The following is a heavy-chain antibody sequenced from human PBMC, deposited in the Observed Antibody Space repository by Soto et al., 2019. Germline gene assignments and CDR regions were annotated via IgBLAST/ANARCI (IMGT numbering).Heavy chain of an antibody. D-gene: IGHD6-19*01. V-gene: IGHV4-34*01. CDR1: GGSFSGYY. Sequence: QVQLQQWGAGLLKPSETLSLACAVYGGSFSGYYWSWIRQPPGKGLEWIGEINHSGSTNYNPSLKTRVTISVYTSKNQFSLKLSSVTAADTAVYYCARILYSSGWYQLTQPYFDYWGQGTLVTVSS. CDR2: INHSGST. CDR3: ARILYSSGWYQLTQPYFDY. J-gene: IGHJ4*02.